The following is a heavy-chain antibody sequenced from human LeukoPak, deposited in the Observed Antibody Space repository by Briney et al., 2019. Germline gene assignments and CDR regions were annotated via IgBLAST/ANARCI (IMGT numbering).Heavy chain of an antibody. CDR3: ASSYCSTTSCYNHYYYYYGMDV. Sequence: ASVKVSCKASGYTFTNYAMNWVRQAPGQGLEWMGWINTNTGNPTYAQGFTGRFVFSLDTSVSTTYVQISSLKAEDTAIYYCASSYCSTTSCYNHYYYYYGMDVWGQGTMVTVSS. CDR2: INTNTGNP. J-gene: IGHJ6*02. CDR1: GYTFTNYA. V-gene: IGHV7-4-1*02. D-gene: IGHD2-2*01.